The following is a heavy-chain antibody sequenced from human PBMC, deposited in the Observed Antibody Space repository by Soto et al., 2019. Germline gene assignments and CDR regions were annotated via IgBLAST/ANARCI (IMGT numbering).Heavy chain of an antibody. CDR3: ARRNYCSSTSCYTFFDY. CDR1: GYSFTSYW. CDR2: IYPGDSDT. D-gene: IGHD2-2*02. J-gene: IGHJ4*02. V-gene: IGHV5-51*01. Sequence: GESLKISCKGSGYSFTSYWIGWVRQMSGKGLEWMGIIYPGDSDTRYSPSFQGQVTISADKSISTAYLQWSSLKASDTAMYYCARRNYCSSTSCYTFFDYWGQGTLVTVSS.